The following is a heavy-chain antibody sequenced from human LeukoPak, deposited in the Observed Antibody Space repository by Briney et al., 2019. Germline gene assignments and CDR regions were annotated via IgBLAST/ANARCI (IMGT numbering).Heavy chain of an antibody. CDR2: IYYSGST. Sequence: SETLSLTCTVSGGSISSSSYYWGWIRQPPGKGLEWIGSIYYSGSTYYNPSLKSRVTISVDTSKNQFSLKLSSVTAADTAVYYCARIPLEGYYYDSSGYFDYWGQGTLVTVSS. D-gene: IGHD3-22*01. CDR3: ARIPLEGYYYDSSGYFDY. J-gene: IGHJ4*02. V-gene: IGHV4-39*07. CDR1: GGSISSSSYY.